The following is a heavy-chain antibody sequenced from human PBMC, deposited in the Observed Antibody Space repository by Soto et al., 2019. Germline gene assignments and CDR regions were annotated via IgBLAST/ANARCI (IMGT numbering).Heavy chain of an antibody. J-gene: IGHJ4*02. CDR1: GFTFSSYA. CDR2: ISGSGGST. CDR3: AKTDYYDSSGYHPFGY. Sequence: GGSLRLSCAASGFTFSSYAMSWVRQAPWKGLEWVSAISGSGGSTYYADSVKGRFTISRDNSKNTLYLQMNSLRAEDTAVYYCAKTDYYDSSGYHPFGYWGQGTLVTVSS. D-gene: IGHD3-22*01. V-gene: IGHV3-23*01.